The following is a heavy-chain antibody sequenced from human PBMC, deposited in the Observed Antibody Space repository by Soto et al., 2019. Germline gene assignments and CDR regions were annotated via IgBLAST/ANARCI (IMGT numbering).Heavy chain of an antibody. CDR2: IYSGGST. CDR1: GFTVSSNY. D-gene: IGHD6-13*01. V-gene: IGHV3-66*01. Sequence: GGSLRLSCAASGFTVSSNYMSWVRQAPGKGLEWVSVIYSGGSTYYADSAKGRFTISRDNSKNTLYLQMNSLRAEDTAVYYCARAAAGDAFDIWGQGTMVTVSS. CDR3: ARAAAGDAFDI. J-gene: IGHJ3*02.